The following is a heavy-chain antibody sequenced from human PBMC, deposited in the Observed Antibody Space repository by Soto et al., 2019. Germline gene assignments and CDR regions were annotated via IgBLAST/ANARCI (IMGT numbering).Heavy chain of an antibody. CDR1: GFTFDDYA. D-gene: IGHD3-16*01. CDR2: ISWNSGSI. J-gene: IGHJ6*02. Sequence: EVQLVESGGGLVQPGRSLRLSCAASGFTFDDYAMHWVRQAPGKGLEWVSGISWNSGSIGYADSVKGRFTISRDNAKNSLYLQMNSLRAEDTALYYCAKCEGGSVAGGMEVWGQGTTVTVSS. V-gene: IGHV3-9*01. CDR3: AKCEGGSVAGGMEV.